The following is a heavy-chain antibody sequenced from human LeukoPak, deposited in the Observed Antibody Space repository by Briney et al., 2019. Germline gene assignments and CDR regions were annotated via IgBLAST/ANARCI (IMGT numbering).Heavy chain of an antibody. CDR3: ARDGGQRPSGFSTVGFDY. J-gene: IGHJ4*02. CDR2: IYRGGST. CDR1: GFTVSSSY. D-gene: IGHD3-22*01. Sequence: PGGSLRLSCAASGFTVSSSYMTWVRQAPDKGLEWVSVIYRGGSTYYADSVKGRFTISRDNSKNTLYLQINSLRAEDTAVYYCARDGGQRPSGFSTVGFDYWGQGTLVTASA. V-gene: IGHV3-53*01.